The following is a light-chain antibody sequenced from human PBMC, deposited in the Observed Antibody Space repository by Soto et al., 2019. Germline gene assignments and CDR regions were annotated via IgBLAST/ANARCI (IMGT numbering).Light chain of an antibody. J-gene: IGLJ1*01. CDR1: SSNIGAGFD. V-gene: IGLV1-40*01. CDR2: SNT. CDR3: SLYTSENTYV. Sequence: QSVLTQPPSVSGAPGQTVTISCTGSSSNIGAGFDVHWYQQVPGTAPKLVLYSNTARPSGVPDRFSGSRSGSSGSLAITGLQPEDEADYYCSLYTSENTYVFGTGTKVTVL.